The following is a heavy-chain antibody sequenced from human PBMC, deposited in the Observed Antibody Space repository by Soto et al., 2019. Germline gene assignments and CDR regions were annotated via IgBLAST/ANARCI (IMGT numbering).Heavy chain of an antibody. D-gene: IGHD3-22*01. CDR1: GFTFSSYA. V-gene: IGHV3-30-3*01. J-gene: IGHJ4*02. CDR3: ARERVTMIPDY. Sequence: QVQLVESGGGVVQPGRSLRLSCAASGFTFSSYAMHWVRQAPGKGLEWVAVISYDGSNKYYADSVKGRFTISRDNSKNTLYLQMNSLRAEDTAVYYFARERVTMIPDYWGQGTLVTVSS. CDR2: ISYDGSNK.